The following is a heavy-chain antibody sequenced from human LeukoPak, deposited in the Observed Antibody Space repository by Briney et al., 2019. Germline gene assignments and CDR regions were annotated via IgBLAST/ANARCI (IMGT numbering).Heavy chain of an antibody. CDR1: GYTFTGYY. Sequence: ASVKVSCKASGYTFTGYYMHWVRQAPGQGLEWMGWINPNSGGTNYAQKFQGRVTMTRDTSISTAYMELSRLRSDDTAVYYCARWGDSSGRSDAFDIWGQGTMVTVSS. J-gene: IGHJ3*02. D-gene: IGHD3-22*01. V-gene: IGHV1-2*02. CDR2: INPNSGGT. CDR3: ARWGDSSGRSDAFDI.